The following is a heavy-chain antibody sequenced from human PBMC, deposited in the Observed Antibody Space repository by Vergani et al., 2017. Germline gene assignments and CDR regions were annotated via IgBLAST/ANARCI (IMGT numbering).Heavy chain of an antibody. V-gene: IGHV3-30*03. CDR1: GFTSSYYG. J-gene: IGHJ1*01. CDR3: ATKSCGTPGCQIGYFRE. D-gene: IGHD1-1*01. Sequence: QVHLVESGGGVVQPGRSLRLSCVGSGFTSSYYGMHWVRQAPGKGLEWVAVISYDGTQKYYADSVKGRFTISRDNSKSTLYLQMNSLRTEDTAVYYCATKSCGTPGCQIGYFREWGQGTLVTVSS. CDR2: ISYDGTQK.